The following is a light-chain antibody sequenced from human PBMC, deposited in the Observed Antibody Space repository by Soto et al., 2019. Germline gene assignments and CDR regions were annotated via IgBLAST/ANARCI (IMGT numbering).Light chain of an antibody. CDR3: AAWVDNLNGVV. CDR1: SSNIGSNT. V-gene: IGLV1-44*01. CDR2: STN. Sequence: QSVLTQPPSASGTPGQRVTISCSGTSSNIGSNTVTWYQQVPGAAPKLLIYSTNQRPSGVPDRFSGSKSGTSASLAISGLQSDDEPDYYCAAWVDNLNGVVFDGGTKVTVL. J-gene: IGLJ3*02.